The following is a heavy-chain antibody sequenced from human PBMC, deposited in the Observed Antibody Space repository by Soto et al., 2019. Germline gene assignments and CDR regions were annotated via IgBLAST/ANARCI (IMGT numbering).Heavy chain of an antibody. J-gene: IGHJ4*02. Sequence: PGGSLRLSCAASGFTFSSYAMSWVRQAPGKGLEWVSTISGSDGRTYSTDSVKGRFTISRDNSRNTAYLQMNSLRVEDTAVYYCAKGVSQYTPLALFDYWVRGTLVTVSS. CDR3: AKGVSQYTPLALFDY. V-gene: IGHV3-23*01. CDR1: GFTFSSYA. D-gene: IGHD5-18*01. CDR2: ISGSDGRT.